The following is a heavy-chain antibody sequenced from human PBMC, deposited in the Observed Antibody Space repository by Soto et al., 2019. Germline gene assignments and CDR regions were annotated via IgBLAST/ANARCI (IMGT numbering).Heavy chain of an antibody. J-gene: IGHJ5*02. CDR2: IYHSGST. Sequence: PSETLSLTCAASGGSISSGRYSWSWIRQPPGKGLEWIGYIYHSGSTHYNPSLKSRVTISVDRSKNQFSLKLSSVTAADTAVYYCARGFVVRGVINWFDPWGQGTLVTGS. V-gene: IGHV4-30-2*01. CDR3: ARGFVVRGVINWFDP. D-gene: IGHD3-10*01. CDR1: GGSISSGRYS.